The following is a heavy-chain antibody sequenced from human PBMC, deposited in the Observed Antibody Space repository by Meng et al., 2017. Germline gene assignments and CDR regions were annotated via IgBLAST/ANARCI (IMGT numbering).Heavy chain of an antibody. CDR1: GYTFTGYY. D-gene: IGHD6-19*01. CDR3: ARDRGSGWSKGA. V-gene: IGHV1-2*06. Sequence: QVQLVQSGAEVKKPGASVKVSCNASGYTFTGYYMHWVRQAPGQGLEWMGRINPNSGGTDYAQKFQGRGTVTRDTSITTAYMELSRLRSDDTAVYYCARDRGSGWSKGAWGQGTLVTVSS. J-gene: IGHJ5*02. CDR2: INPNSGGT.